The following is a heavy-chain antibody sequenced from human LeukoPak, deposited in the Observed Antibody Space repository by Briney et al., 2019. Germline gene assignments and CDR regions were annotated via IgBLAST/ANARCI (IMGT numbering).Heavy chain of an antibody. CDR1: GYSISSGYY. CDR3: ARLIKEATDY. V-gene: IGHV4-38-2*02. Sequence: SETLSLTCTVSGYSISSGYYWGWIRQPPGKGLEWIGSIYHSGSTYYNPSLKSRVTISVDTSKNQFSLKLSSVTAADTAVYYCARLIKEATDYWGQGTLVTVSS. J-gene: IGHJ4*02. CDR2: IYHSGST.